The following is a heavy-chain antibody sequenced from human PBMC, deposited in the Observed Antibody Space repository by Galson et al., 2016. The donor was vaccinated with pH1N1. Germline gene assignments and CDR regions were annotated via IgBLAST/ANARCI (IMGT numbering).Heavy chain of an antibody. Sequence: CTVSGGSISSYYWSWIRQPPGKGLEWIGYIYYSGSTNYNPSLKSRVTISVDTSKNQFSLKLSSVTAADTAVYYCARGQSGGGWYLTDAFDIWGQGTMVTVSS. CDR2: IYYSGST. V-gene: IGHV4-59*01. J-gene: IGHJ3*02. D-gene: IGHD2-15*01. CDR1: GGSISSYY. CDR3: ARGQSGGGWYLTDAFDI.